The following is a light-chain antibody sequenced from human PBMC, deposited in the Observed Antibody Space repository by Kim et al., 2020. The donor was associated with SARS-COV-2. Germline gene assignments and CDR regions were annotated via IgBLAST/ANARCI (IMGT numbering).Light chain of an antibody. V-gene: IGLV3-19*01. CDR2: GKN. CDR3: NSRDSSGNHVV. J-gene: IGLJ2*01. CDR1: SLRSYY. Sequence: SSELTQDPAAAVALGQTVRITCQGDSLRSYYSSWYQQKPGQAPVLVIYGKNNRPSGIPDRFSGSSSGNTASLTITGAQAEDEADYYCNSRDSSGNHVVFGAGTQLTV.